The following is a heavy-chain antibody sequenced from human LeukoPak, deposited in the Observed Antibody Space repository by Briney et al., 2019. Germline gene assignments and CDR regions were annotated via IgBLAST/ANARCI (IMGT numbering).Heavy chain of an antibody. CDR1: GYSFTSYW. CDR2: IYPGDSDT. V-gene: IGHV5-51*01. D-gene: IGHD6-13*01. CDR3: ARQGPAAGTNWFDP. Sequence: GASVKVSCKASGYSFTSYWIGWVRQMPGKGLEWMGIIYPGDSDTRYSPSFQGQVTISADKSISTAYLQWSSLKASDTAMYYCARQGPAAGTNWFDPWGQGTLVTVSS. J-gene: IGHJ5*02.